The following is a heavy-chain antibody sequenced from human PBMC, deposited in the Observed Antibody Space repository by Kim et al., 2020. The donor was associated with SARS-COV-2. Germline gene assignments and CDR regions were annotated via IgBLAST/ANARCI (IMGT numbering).Heavy chain of an antibody. CDR3: AIGFTGPPPHG. CDR2: ISSTSTI. CDR1: GFTFSSYN. D-gene: IGHD2-8*02. J-gene: IGHJ4*02. Sequence: GGSLRLSCAASGFTFSSYNMNWVRQAPGKGLEWISSISSTSTIDYADSVKGRFTISRDNAKHSLYLQINSLRDEDTALYYCAIGFTGPPPHGCGQGTLVTVSA. V-gene: IGHV3-48*02.